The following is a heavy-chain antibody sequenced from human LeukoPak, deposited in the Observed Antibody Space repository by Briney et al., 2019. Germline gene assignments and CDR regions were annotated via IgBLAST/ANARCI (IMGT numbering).Heavy chain of an antibody. V-gene: IGHV3-23*01. D-gene: IGHD3-10*01. Sequence: GGSLRLSCAASGFTFSSYAMSWVHQAPGKGLEWVSAISGSGGSTYYADSVKGRFTISRDNSKNTLYLQMNSLRAEDTAVYYCAKEKAMVRGVITPAALDYWGQGTLVTVSS. J-gene: IGHJ4*02. CDR2: ISGSGGST. CDR1: GFTFSSYA. CDR3: AKEKAMVRGVITPAALDY.